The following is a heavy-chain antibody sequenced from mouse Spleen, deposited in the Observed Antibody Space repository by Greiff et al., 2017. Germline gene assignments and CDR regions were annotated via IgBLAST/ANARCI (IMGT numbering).Heavy chain of an antibody. CDR1: GYTFTDYE. D-gene: IGHD1-1*01. V-gene: IGHV1-15*01. CDR3: ARSSHPPFAY. J-gene: IGHJ3*01. Sequence: QVQLQQSGAELVRPGASVTLSCKASGYTFTDYEMHWVKQTPVHGLEWIGAIDPETGGTAYNQKFKGKAILTADKSSRTAYMELRSLTSEDSAVYYCARSSHPPFAYWGQGTLVTVSA. CDR2: IDPETGGT.